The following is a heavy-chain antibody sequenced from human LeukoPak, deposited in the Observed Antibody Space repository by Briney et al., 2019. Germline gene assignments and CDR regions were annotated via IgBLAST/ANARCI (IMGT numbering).Heavy chain of an antibody. V-gene: IGHV3-30*04. D-gene: IGHD2-2*01. Sequence: GGSLRLSCAASGFTFSSYAMHWVRQAPGKGLEWVAVISYDGSNKYYADSVKGRFTISRDNSKNTLYLQTNSLRAEDTAVYYCARVRRSYCSSTSCYGHFDYWGQGTLVTVSS. CDR1: GFTFSSYA. CDR2: ISYDGSNK. CDR3: ARVRRSYCSSTSCYGHFDY. J-gene: IGHJ4*02.